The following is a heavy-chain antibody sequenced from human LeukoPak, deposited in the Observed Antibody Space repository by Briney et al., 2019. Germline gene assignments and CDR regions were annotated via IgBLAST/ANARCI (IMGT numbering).Heavy chain of an antibody. Sequence: ASVKVSCKASEYTFTGNYMHWVRQAPGQGLEWMGWINLNSGGTNYAQKFQGRVTMTRDTSISTAYMELNRLRSDDTAVYYCARGSYDSSDFEYCHQG. CDR2: INLNSGGT. CDR1: EYTFTGNY. CDR3: ARGSYDSSDFEY. V-gene: IGHV1-2*02. J-gene: IGHJ4*03. D-gene: IGHD3-22*01.